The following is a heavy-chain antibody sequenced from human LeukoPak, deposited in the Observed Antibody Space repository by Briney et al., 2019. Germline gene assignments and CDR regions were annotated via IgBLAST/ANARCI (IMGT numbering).Heavy chain of an antibody. CDR2: ITGSGGST. CDR1: GFTFSSYA. D-gene: IGHD2-21*02. CDR3: AREQSLLYYFDY. Sequence: GGSLRLSCAASGFTFSSYAMNWVRQAPGKGLGWVSVITGSGGSTSYADSVKGRFTISRDNSKNTLYLQMNSLRAEDTAVYYCAREQSLLYYFDYWGQGTLVTVSS. J-gene: IGHJ4*02. V-gene: IGHV3-23*01.